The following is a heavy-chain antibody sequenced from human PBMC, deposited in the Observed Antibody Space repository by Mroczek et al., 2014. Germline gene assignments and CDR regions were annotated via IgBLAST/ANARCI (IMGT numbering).Heavy chain of an antibody. CDR2: ISDTGDIT. CDR1: GFTFANYA. CDR3: AKAYRTRVVIPTGHNWFDP. Sequence: EVQLVETGGGLLQPGGSVRLSCAVSGFTFANYAMGWVRQAPGKGEWVSGISDTGDITYYLDSVKGRFTISRDNSRNILYLQMNTLRVEDTAIYYCAKAYRTRVVIPTGHNWFDPWGQGTLVTVSS. J-gene: IGHJ5*02. D-gene: IGHD2-2*01. V-gene: IGHV3-23*04.